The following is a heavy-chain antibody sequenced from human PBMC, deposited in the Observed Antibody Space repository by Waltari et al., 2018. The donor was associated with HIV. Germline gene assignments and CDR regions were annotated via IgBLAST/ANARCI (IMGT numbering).Heavy chain of an antibody. CDR3: ARVKIVGNWFDP. V-gene: IGHV4-30-4*01. D-gene: IGHD1-26*01. CDR2: MYYSGST. CDR1: GGSLSSGDYY. Sequence: QVQLQESGPGLVKPSQTLSLTCTVSGGSLSSGDYYWSWIRQPPGKGLEWIGYMYYSGSTYSNPSLKSRVTISVDTSKNQFSLKLSSVTAADTAVYYCARVKIVGNWFDPWGQGTLVTVSS. J-gene: IGHJ5*02.